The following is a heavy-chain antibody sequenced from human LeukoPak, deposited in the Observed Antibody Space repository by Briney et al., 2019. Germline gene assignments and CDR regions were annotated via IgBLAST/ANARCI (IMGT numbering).Heavy chain of an antibody. J-gene: IGHJ6*03. Sequence: GGSLRLSCAASGFTFSSYSMNWVRQAPGKGLEWVSYISSSSSTIYYADSVKGRFTISRDNAKNSLYLQMNSPRAEDTAVYYCARRLYYYYYMDVWGKGTTVTVSS. V-gene: IGHV3-48*01. CDR2: ISSSSSTI. CDR3: ARRLYYYYYMDV. CDR1: GFTFSSYS.